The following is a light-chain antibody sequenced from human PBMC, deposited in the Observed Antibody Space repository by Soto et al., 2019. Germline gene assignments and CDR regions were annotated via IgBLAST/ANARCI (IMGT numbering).Light chain of an antibody. J-gene: IGLJ2*01. V-gene: IGLV1-40*01. CDR2: GNS. Sequence: QSVLTQPPSVSGAPGQRVTISCTGSSSNIGAGYDVHWYQQLPGTAPKLLIYGNSNRPSGVPDRFSGSKSGTSASLAITKPKAEDEADYYCQSYDSSLSVVFGGGTKLTVL. CDR1: SSNIGAGYD. CDR3: QSYDSSLSVV.